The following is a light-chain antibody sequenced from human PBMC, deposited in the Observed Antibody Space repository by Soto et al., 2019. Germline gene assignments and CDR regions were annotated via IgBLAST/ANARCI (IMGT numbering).Light chain of an antibody. J-gene: IGKJ2*01. Sequence: EIVLTQSPGTLSLSPGQRATLSCRASQSVSSSYLDWYQQKPGQAPRLLIYGATSRATGIPDRFSGSGSVTDFTLTISRLEPEDLAVHYGQQYGRTFGQGTKLVIK. CDR3: QQYGRT. CDR2: GAT. V-gene: IGKV3-20*01. CDR1: QSVSSSY.